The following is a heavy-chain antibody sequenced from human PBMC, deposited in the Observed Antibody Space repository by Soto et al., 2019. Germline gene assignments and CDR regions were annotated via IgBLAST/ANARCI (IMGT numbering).Heavy chain of an antibody. CDR1: GFTFSSYW. D-gene: IGHD3-3*01. CDR2: IKQDGSEK. Sequence: EVQLVESGGGLVQPGGSLRLSCAASGFTFSSYWMSWVRQAPGKGLEWVANIKQDGSEKYYVDSVKGRFTISRDNAKNSLYLQMNSLRAEDTAVYYCARDGGQTYYDFWSGYYTFGYWGQGTLVTVSS. CDR3: ARDGGQTYYDFWSGYYTFGY. V-gene: IGHV3-7*01. J-gene: IGHJ4*02.